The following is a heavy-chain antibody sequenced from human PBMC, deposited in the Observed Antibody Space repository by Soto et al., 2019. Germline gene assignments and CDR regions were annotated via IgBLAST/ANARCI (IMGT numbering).Heavy chain of an antibody. V-gene: IGHV3-48*03. J-gene: IGHJ3*02. CDR1: GFTFSSYE. Sequence: EVPLVESGGGLVQPGGSLRLSCAASGFTFSSYEINWVRQAPGKGLEWVSYISSSGSTIYYADSVKGRFNISRDNAKNSLYLQMNSLRAEDTAVYYCARALLVTDAFDIWGQGTMVTVSS. CDR2: ISSSGSTI. D-gene: IGHD2-21*02. CDR3: ARALLVTDAFDI.